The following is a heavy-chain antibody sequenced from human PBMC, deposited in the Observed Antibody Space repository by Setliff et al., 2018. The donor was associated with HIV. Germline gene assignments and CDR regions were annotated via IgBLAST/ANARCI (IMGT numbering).Heavy chain of an antibody. CDR3: ATAEGERMLRAYYDFWSGYSVY. CDR2: ISSDGSNK. V-gene: IGHV3-30*04. Sequence: GESLKISCAASGFTFSNYAIHWVRQAPGKGPEWVAVISSDGSNKYFADSVKGRFTISRDNSKNTLFLQMNSLRAEDTAVYYCATAEGERMLRAYYDFWSGYSVYWGLGTLVTVSS. D-gene: IGHD3-3*01. CDR1: GFTFSNYA. J-gene: IGHJ4*02.